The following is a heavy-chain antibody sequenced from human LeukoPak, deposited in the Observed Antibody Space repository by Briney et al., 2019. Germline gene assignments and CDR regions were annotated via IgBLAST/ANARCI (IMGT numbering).Heavy chain of an antibody. CDR1: GGTFSSYA. CDR2: IIPIFGTA. J-gene: IGHJ4*02. Sequence: ASVKVSCKASGGTFSSYAISWVRQAPGQGLEWMGGIIPIFGTANYAQKFQGRVTITADESTSTAYMELSSLRSEDTAVYYCARASGYSGYGGYYFDYWGQGTLVTVSS. V-gene: IGHV1-69*13. D-gene: IGHD5-12*01. CDR3: ARASGYSGYGGYYFDY.